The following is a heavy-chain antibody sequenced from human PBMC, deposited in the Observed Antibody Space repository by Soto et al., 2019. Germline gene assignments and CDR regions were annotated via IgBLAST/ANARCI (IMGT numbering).Heavy chain of an antibody. CDR1: GFTFSLHA. CDR2: ISNDGRKK. V-gene: IGHV3-30*04. D-gene: IGHD5-12*01. J-gene: IGHJ4*02. Sequence: QVQLVESGGGMVQPGRSLSLSCAASGFTFSLHAMHWVRQAPGKGLEWGGVISNDGRKKYYPDSVKGRFSIYRDNSKSTLHLQMNSLKLEDTSLLFCAGGRGDNSGYDFLFDHWGQGTLVTVSS. CDR3: AGGRGDNSGYDFLFDH.